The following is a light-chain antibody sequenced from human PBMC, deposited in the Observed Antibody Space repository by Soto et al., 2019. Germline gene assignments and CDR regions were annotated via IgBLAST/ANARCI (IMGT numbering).Light chain of an antibody. Sequence: EIVLTQSPATLSLSPGERATLSCRASQSVDGYLAWYQQKPGQAPRLFIYDASNRATGIPDTFSGSGFGTDFTLTISSLEPEDSAIYYCQHRNYWPPTFGQGTKVDIK. CDR2: DAS. CDR1: QSVDGY. J-gene: IGKJ1*01. V-gene: IGKV3-11*01. CDR3: QHRNYWPPT.